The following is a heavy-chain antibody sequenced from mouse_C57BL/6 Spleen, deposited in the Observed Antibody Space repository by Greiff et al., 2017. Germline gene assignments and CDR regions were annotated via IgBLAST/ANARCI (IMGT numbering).Heavy chain of an antibody. Sequence: VMLVESGPGLVAPSQSLSITCTVSGFSLTSYGVSWVRQPPGKGLEWLGVLWGDGSTNYHSALISRLSISKDNSKSQVFLKLNSLQTDDTATYYCAKGVTTVVARGYAMDYWGQGTSVTVSS. V-gene: IGHV2-3*01. J-gene: IGHJ4*01. CDR3: AKGVTTVVARGYAMDY. D-gene: IGHD1-1*01. CDR1: GFSLTSYG. CDR2: LWGDGST.